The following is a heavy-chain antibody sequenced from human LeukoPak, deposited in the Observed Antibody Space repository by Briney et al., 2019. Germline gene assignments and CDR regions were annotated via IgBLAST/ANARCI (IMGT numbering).Heavy chain of an antibody. CDR2: INHSGST. J-gene: IGHJ6*03. V-gene: IGHV4-34*01. CDR1: GGSFSGYY. D-gene: IGHD6-13*01. Sequence: SETLSLTCAVYGGSFSGYYWSWIRQPPGKGLEWIGEINHSGSTNYNPSLKSRVTISVDTSKNQFSLKLSSVTAADTAVYYCARLGPDSSSWYSPLYYYYYYMDVWGKGTTVTVSS. CDR3: ARLGPDSSSWYSPLYYYYYYMDV.